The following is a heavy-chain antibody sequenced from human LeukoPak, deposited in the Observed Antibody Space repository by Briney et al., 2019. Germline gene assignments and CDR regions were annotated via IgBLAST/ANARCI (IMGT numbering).Heavy chain of an antibody. D-gene: IGHD1-7*01. CDR3: ARGPPTLTGTSGTDY. J-gene: IGHJ4*02. V-gene: IGHV1-69*05. CDR2: IIPIFGTA. CDR1: GGTFSSYA. Sequence: SVKVSCKASGGTFSSYAISWVRQAPGQGVEWMGGIIPIFGTANYAQKFQGRVTITTDESTSTAYMELSSLRSEDTAVYYCARGPPTLTGTSGTDYWGQGTLVTVSS.